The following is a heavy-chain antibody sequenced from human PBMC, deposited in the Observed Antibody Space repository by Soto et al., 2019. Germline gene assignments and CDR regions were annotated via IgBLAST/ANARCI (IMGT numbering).Heavy chain of an antibody. CDR2: IISDGSST. CDR1: GFTFSSYW. D-gene: IGHD3-9*01. V-gene: IGHV3-74*01. Sequence: GGSLRLSCAASGFTFSSYWMHWVRQAPGKGLVWVSRIISDGSSTSYADSVKGRFTISRDNAKNTLYLQMNSLRAEDTAVYYCARVWAYYDILTGYRENYYYYMDVWGKGTTVTVSS. CDR3: ARVWAYYDILTGYRENYYYYMDV. J-gene: IGHJ6*03.